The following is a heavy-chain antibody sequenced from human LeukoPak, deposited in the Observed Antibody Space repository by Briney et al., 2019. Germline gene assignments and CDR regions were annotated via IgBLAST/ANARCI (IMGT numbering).Heavy chain of an antibody. D-gene: IGHD3-22*01. CDR3: AGDDTGGYRFDY. V-gene: IGHV4-30-2*01. Sequence: SETLSLTCAVSGVSISSGDYSWSWIRQPPGKGLEWIGYIYYSGSTTYNPSLKSRVTISIDRSKNQFSLKLSSVTAADTAVYYCAGDDTGGYRFDYWGQGTLVTVSS. CDR2: IYYSGST. CDR1: GVSISSGDYS. J-gene: IGHJ4*02.